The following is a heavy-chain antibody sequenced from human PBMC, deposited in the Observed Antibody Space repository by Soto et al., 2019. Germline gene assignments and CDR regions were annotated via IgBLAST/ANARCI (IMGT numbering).Heavy chain of an antibody. CDR3: ARLPIVVVPAAIEDAFDI. D-gene: IGHD2-2*01. V-gene: IGHV5-10-1*01. CDR1: GYSFTSYW. Sequence: GESLKISCKGSGYSFTSYWISWVRQMPGKGLEWMGRIDPSDSYTNYSPSFQGHVTISADKSISTAYLQWSSLKASDTAMYYCARLPIVVVPAAIEDAFDIWGQGTMVT. CDR2: IDPSDSYT. J-gene: IGHJ3*02.